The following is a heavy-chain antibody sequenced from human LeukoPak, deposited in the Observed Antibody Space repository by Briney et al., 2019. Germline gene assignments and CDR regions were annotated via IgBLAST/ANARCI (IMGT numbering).Heavy chain of an antibody. CDR2: INPNSGGT. CDR1: GYTFTGYY. D-gene: IGHD4-17*01. CDR3: AIYGDQRNDDNWFDP. J-gene: IGHJ5*02. Sequence: ASVKVSCKASGYTFTGYYMHWVRQAPGQGLEWMRWINPNSGGTNYAQKFQGRVTMTRDTSISTAYMELSRLRSDDTAVYYCAIYGDQRNDDNWFDPWGQGTLVTVSS. V-gene: IGHV1-2*02.